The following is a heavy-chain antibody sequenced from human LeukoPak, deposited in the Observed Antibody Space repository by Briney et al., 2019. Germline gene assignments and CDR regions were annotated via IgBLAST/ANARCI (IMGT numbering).Heavy chain of an antibody. J-gene: IGHJ4*02. CDR2: ISGSGGTT. CDR1: GFAFSSYA. CDR3: ARREYSHGYDY. Sequence: GASLRLSCAASGFAFSSYAMSWVRQAPGKGLEWVSSISGSGGTTYYADSVKGRFTISRDNSKNTLYLQMNSLRAEDTAVYYCARREYSHGYDYWGQGTLVTVSS. V-gene: IGHV3-23*01. D-gene: IGHD5-18*01.